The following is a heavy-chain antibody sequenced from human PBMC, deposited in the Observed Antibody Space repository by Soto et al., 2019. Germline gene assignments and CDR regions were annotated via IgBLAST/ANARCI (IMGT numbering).Heavy chain of an antibody. J-gene: IGHJ4*02. Sequence: PGGSLRLSCAASGFTFSNAWMNWVRQAPGKGLEWVGRIKSKTDGGTTDYAAPVKGRFTISRDDSKNTLYLQMNSLKTEDTAVYYCTTPDYDSSGYSFHGGPPGFDYWGQGTLVTVSS. D-gene: IGHD3-22*01. CDR3: TTPDYDSSGYSFHGGPPGFDY. V-gene: IGHV3-15*07. CDR1: GFTFSNAW. CDR2: IKSKTDGGTT.